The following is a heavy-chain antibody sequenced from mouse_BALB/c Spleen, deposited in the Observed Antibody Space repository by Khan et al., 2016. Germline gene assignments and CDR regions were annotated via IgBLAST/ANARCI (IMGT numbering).Heavy chain of an antibody. CDR2: ISYSDQT. V-gene: IGHV3-8*02. CDR3: GRYDGSSYGRGMDY. Sequence: EVQLQESGPSLVKPSQTLSLTCSVTGDSITSGYWNWIRKFPGNKLEYMGYISYSDQTYYNPSLKSRISITRDTSTNQSSLQLNSVTTEDTATYYCGRYDGSSYGRGMDYWGQGTSVTVSS. J-gene: IGHJ4*01. CDR1: GDSITSGY. D-gene: IGHD1-1*01.